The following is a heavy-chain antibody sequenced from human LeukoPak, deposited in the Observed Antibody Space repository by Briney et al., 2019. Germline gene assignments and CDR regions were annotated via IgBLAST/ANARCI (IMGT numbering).Heavy chain of an antibody. CDR1: GYTFTGYY. V-gene: IGHV1-46*01. CDR3: ARVSYDYVWGSYRRNDAFDI. D-gene: IGHD3-16*02. Sequence: ASVKVSCKASGYTFTGYYMHWVRQAPGQGLEWMGIINPSGGSTSYAQKFQGRVTMTRDMSTSTVYMELSSLRSEDTAVYYCARVSYDYVWGSYRRNDAFDIWGQGTMVTVSS. CDR2: INPSGGST. J-gene: IGHJ3*02.